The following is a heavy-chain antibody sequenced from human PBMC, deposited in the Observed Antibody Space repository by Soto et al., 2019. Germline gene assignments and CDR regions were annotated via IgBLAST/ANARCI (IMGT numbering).Heavy chain of an antibody. J-gene: IGHJ4*02. CDR3: ARDSGWPILNFDN. CDR1: DFDFSSCG. V-gene: IGHV3-30*03. D-gene: IGHD3-10*01. CDR2: SSYDGRET. Sequence: GGSLRLSCAASDFDFSSCGIHWVRQAPGKGLEWVAASSYDGRETFYADSAKGRFTVSKEMSKNTAFLQMNALRHEDTAVYFCARDSGWPILNFDNWGQGTPVTVSS.